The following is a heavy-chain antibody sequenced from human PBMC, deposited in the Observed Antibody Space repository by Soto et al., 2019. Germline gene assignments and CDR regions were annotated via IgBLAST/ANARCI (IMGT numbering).Heavy chain of an antibody. J-gene: IGHJ5*02. CDR3: ARQSSGGPDPGGLDP. D-gene: IGHD1-26*01. CDR1: GYSFTSYW. Sequence: PGGSLKISCKGSGYSFTSYWIGWVRQMPGKGLEWMGIIYPGDSDTRYSPSFQGQVTISADKSISTAYLQWSSLKASDTAMYYCARQSSGGPDPGGLDPWGQGTLVTVSS. V-gene: IGHV5-51*01. CDR2: IYPGDSDT.